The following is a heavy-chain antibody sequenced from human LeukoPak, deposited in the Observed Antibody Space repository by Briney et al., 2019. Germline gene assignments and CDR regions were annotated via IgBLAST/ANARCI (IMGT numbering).Heavy chain of an antibody. CDR3: VREARGSSMWSTGGPFDS. CDR2: ISDSRDDI. Sequence: PGGSLRLSCAGSGFIFSHYALSWVRQAPGKGLEWVSVISDSRDDIDYADSVKGRFTISRDNSKNILFLLMNGLRADDTAVYYCVREARGSSMWSTGGPFDSWGQGTLVTVSS. J-gene: IGHJ4*02. CDR1: GFIFSHYA. V-gene: IGHV3-23*01. D-gene: IGHD2-21*01.